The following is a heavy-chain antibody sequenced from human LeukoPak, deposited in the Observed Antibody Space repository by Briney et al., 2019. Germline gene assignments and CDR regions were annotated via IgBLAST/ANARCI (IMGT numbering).Heavy chain of an antibody. Sequence: SVKVSCKASGGTFSSYAISWVRQAPGQGLEWMGGIIPIFGTANYAQKFQDRVTITADKSTSTAYMELSSLRSEDTAVYYCARGEAVAKNWFDPWGQGTLVTVSS. CDR2: IIPIFGTA. V-gene: IGHV1-69*06. J-gene: IGHJ5*02. CDR3: ARGEAVAKNWFDP. D-gene: IGHD6-19*01. CDR1: GGTFSSYA.